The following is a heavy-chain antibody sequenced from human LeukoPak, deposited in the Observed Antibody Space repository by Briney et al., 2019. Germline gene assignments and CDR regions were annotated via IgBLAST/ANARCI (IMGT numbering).Heavy chain of an antibody. D-gene: IGHD6-19*01. Sequence: SVKVSCKASGDAFSSYTITWVRQAPGQGLEWMGGIIPIFDTANYAQKFQGRVTITADDSTSTAYMELSSLTSEDTAVYYCARSGWQTRDFDYWGQGTLVTVSS. V-gene: IGHV1-69*13. CDR1: GDAFSSYT. CDR3: ARSGWQTRDFDY. CDR2: IIPIFDTA. J-gene: IGHJ4*02.